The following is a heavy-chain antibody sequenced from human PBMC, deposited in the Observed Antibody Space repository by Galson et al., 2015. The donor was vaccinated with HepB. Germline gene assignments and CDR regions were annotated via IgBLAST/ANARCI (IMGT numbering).Heavy chain of an antibody. D-gene: IGHD3-10*01. Sequence: SLRLSCAVSGFNVGSFYMSWVRQAPGKGLEWVSVLYAAGDTYTSVSVRDRFSIPRDSSKNTLHLQMDSLGVDDTATYYCARSGVSMIRGVIEGHYGMDVWGQGTTVIVSS. CDR3: ARSGVSMIRGVIEGHYGMDV. J-gene: IGHJ6*02. CDR2: LYAAGDT. CDR1: GFNVGSFY. V-gene: IGHV3-53*01.